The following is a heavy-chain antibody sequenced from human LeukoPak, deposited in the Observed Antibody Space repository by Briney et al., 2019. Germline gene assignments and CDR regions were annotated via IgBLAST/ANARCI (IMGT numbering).Heavy chain of an antibody. Sequence: ASVNVSCKASGGTFSSCAISWVRQAPGQGLEWMGGIIPIFGTANYAQKFQGRVTITADESTSTAYMELSSLRSEDTAVYYCARDYTPPLKVLRYFDYVGSNWFDPWGQGTLVTVSS. CDR1: GGTFSSCA. CDR2: IIPIFGTA. J-gene: IGHJ5*02. V-gene: IGHV1-69*13. D-gene: IGHD3-9*01. CDR3: ARDYTPPLKVLRYFDYVGSNWFDP.